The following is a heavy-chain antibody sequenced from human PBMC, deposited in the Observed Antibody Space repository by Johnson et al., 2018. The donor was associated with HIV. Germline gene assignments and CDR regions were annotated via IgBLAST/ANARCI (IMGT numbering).Heavy chain of an antibody. Sequence: QVQLVESGGGVVQPGRSLRLSCTVSGIIFSHYGMHWVRQAPGKGLEWVALISYDGSNKYYADSVKGRFTISRDNSKNTLYLQMNSLRAEDTALYYCARASAATKGNAFDIWGQGTMVTVSS. CDR3: ARASAATKGNAFDI. V-gene: IGHV3-30*03. CDR2: ISYDGSNK. J-gene: IGHJ3*02. D-gene: IGHD1-26*01. CDR1: GIIFSHYG.